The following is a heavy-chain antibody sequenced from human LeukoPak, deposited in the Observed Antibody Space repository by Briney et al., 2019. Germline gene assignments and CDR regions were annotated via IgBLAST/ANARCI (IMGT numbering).Heavy chain of an antibody. CDR1: GFTFSSYW. Sequence: PGGSLRLSCAASGFTFSSYWMSWVRQAPGKGLEWVANIKQDGSEKYYVDPVKGRFTISRDNAKNSLYLQMNSLRAEDTAVYYCARAHVLRFFDIWGQGTMVTVSS. D-gene: IGHD3-3*01. CDR2: IKQDGSEK. J-gene: IGHJ3*02. V-gene: IGHV3-7*01. CDR3: ARAHVLRFFDI.